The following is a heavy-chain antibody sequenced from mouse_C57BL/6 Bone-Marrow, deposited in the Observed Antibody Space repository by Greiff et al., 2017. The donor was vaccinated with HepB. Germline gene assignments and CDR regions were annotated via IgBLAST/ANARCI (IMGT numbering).Heavy chain of an antibody. V-gene: IGHV5-17*01. D-gene: IGHD1-1*01. Sequence: EVMLVESGGGLVKPGGSLKLSCAASGFTFSDYGMHWVRQAPEKGLEWVAYISSGSSTIYYADTVKGRFTISRDNAKNTLFLQMTSLRSEDTAMYYCARPITTVVSLDFDVWGTGTTVTVSS. J-gene: IGHJ1*03. CDR1: GFTFSDYG. CDR2: ISSGSSTI. CDR3: ARPITTVVSLDFDV.